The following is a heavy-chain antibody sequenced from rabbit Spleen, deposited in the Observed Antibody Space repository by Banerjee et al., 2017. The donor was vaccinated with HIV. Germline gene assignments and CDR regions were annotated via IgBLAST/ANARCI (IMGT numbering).Heavy chain of an antibody. CDR1: GFDFSDYG. CDR2: IDPIFGST. D-gene: IGHD2-1*01. V-gene: IGHV1S47*01. Sequence: QEQLVESGGGLVQPGGSLKLSCKGSGFDFSDYGVSWVRQAPGKGLEWIGYIDPIFGSTYYASWVNGRFSISRENTRNTVYLKLNSLTAADTATYFCVRDRADIGGDYGPYYFDFWGPGTLVTVS. J-gene: IGHJ4*01. CDR3: VRDRADIGGDYGPYYFDF.